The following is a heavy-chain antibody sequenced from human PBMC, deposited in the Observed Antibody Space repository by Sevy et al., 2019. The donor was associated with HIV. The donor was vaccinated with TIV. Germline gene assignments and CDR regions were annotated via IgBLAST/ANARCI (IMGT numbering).Heavy chain of an antibody. CDR1: GGSFSGYY. CDR3: AREPQSKIAARHHDAFDI. Sequence: SETLSLTCAVYGGSFSGYYWSWIHQPPGKGLEWIGEINHSGSTNYNPSLKSRVTISVDTSKNQFSLKLSSVTAADTAVYYCAREPQSKIAARHHDAFDIWGQGTMVTVSS. J-gene: IGHJ3*02. D-gene: IGHD6-6*01. CDR2: INHSGST. V-gene: IGHV4-34*01.